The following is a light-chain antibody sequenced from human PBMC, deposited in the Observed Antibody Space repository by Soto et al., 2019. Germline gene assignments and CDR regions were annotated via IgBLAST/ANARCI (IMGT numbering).Light chain of an antibody. V-gene: IGKV3-15*01. Sequence: EIVVTQSPATLSVSPGERATLSCRASQSVSSNLAWYQHKPGQAPRLLIYGASSRATGVQARFSGSGSGTEFTLTITSLQPEDFAVYYCQQYNNWPPPFGQGTKVEIK. CDR3: QQYNNWPPP. CDR2: GAS. CDR1: QSVSSN. J-gene: IGKJ1*01.